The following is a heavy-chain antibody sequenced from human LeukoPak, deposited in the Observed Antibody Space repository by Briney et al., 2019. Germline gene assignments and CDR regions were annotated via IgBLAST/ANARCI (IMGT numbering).Heavy chain of an antibody. D-gene: IGHD2-15*01. J-gene: IGHJ4*02. Sequence: PGGSLRLSCAASGFTFSRYAMSWVRQSPEKGLEWVSSISGSGVSTYYADSVKGRFTICRDNSKSTLFLQMNSLRAEDSAIYYCAKEQGLRAAFDYWGPGTLVTVSS. CDR3: AKEQGLRAAFDY. CDR2: ISGSGVST. V-gene: IGHV3-23*01. CDR1: GFTFSRYA.